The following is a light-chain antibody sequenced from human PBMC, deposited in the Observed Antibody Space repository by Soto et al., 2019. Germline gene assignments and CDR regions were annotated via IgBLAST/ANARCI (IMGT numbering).Light chain of an antibody. CDR3: QQADTFPLT. CDR2: AAS. V-gene: IGKV1-12*01. Sequence: DIQMTQSPSSVSASVGDRVTITCRASQGISSWVAWYQQRPGKAPNLLIYAASSLQSGDPSRFSGSGSGTEFTLTISSLLPEDFATYYCQQADTFPLTFGGGTKVEIK. J-gene: IGKJ4*01. CDR1: QGISSW.